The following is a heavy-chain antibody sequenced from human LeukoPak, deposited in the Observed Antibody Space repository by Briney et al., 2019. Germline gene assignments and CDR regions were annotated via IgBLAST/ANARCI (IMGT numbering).Heavy chain of an antibody. CDR2: ISYDGSNK. J-gene: IGHJ3*02. CDR1: GFTFSSYG. D-gene: IGHD5-18*01. CDR3: ARDLPGYSYRGRDAFDI. Sequence: GGSLRLSCAASGFTFSSYGMHWVRQAPGKGLEWVAVISYDGSNKYYADSVKGRFTISRDNSKNTLYLQMNSLRAEDTAVYYCARDLPGYSYRGRDAFDIWGQGTMVTVSS. V-gene: IGHV3-30*03.